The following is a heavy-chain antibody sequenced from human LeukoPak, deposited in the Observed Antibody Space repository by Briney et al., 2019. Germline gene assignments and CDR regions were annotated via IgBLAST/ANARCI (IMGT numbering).Heavy chain of an antibody. CDR1: GGSISSYY. CDR3: TRDRELGF. CDR2: IYHSGST. V-gene: IGHV4-59*01. Sequence: SETLSLTCTVSGGSISSYYWSWIRQPPGKGLEWIGYIYHSGSTIYNPSLKSRVTISGDTSKNQFSLTLASVTAADTAVYYCTRDRELGFWGQGTLVTVSS. J-gene: IGHJ4*02. D-gene: IGHD1-26*01.